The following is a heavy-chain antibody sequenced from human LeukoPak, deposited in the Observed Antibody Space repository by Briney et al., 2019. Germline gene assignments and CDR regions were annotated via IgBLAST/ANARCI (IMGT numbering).Heavy chain of an antibody. V-gene: IGHV4-38-2*02. D-gene: IGHD1-14*01. Sequence: PSETLSLTCNVSGFSLTTGYFWGWIRQPPGKGLEWIGSIFHSGSTYFNPSLKSRVTMSVDTSKNQFSLQLPSVTASDTAIYYCARVGYNRKQWFDIWGQGTMVTVSS. J-gene: IGHJ3*02. CDR1: GFSLTTGYF. CDR3: ARVGYNRKQWFDI. CDR2: IFHSGST.